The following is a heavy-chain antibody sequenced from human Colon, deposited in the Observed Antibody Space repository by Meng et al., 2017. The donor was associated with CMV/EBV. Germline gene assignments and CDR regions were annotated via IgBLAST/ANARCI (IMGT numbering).Heavy chain of an antibody. CDR3: ARDGRCSSSGGSCLDY. D-gene: IGHD2-15*01. CDR2: IDSYGST. Sequence: SDTLSLTCNVSGASVNNNIFYWSWIRQPPGKGLEWIAYIDSYGSTKYNPSLESRVTISVDSSTNQFSLKVTSVTAADTAMYYCARDGRCSSSGGSCLDYWGQGALVTVSS. V-gene: IGHV4-61*01. J-gene: IGHJ4*02. CDR1: GASVNNNIFY.